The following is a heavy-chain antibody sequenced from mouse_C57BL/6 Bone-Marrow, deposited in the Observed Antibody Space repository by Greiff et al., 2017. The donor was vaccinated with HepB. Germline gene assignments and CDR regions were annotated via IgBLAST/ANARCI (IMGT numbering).Heavy chain of an antibody. D-gene: IGHD2-3*01. V-gene: IGHV5-4*03. CDR3: ARVGDGYYLYYFDY. CDR1: GFTFSSYA. Sequence: EVKLVESGGGLVKPGGSLKLSCAASGFTFSSYAMSWVRQTPEKRLEWVATISDGGSYTYYPDNVKGRFTISRDNAKNNLYLQMSHLKSEDTAMYYCARVGDGYYLYYFDYWGQGTTLTVSS. CDR2: ISDGGSYT. J-gene: IGHJ2*01.